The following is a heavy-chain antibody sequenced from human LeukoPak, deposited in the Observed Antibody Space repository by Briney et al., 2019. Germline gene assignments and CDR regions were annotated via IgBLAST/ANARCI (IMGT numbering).Heavy chain of an antibody. CDR2: INPSGGST. V-gene: IGHV1-46*01. D-gene: IGHD2-15*01. CDR1: GYTFTSYG. CDR3: ARGRVAATQAPYYYYYYMDV. J-gene: IGHJ6*03. Sequence: ASVKVSCKASGYTFTSYGISWVRQAPGQGLEWMGIINPSGGSTSYAQKFQGRVTMTRDTSTSTVYMELSSLRSEDTAVYYCARGRVAATQAPYYYYYYMDVWGKGTTVTISS.